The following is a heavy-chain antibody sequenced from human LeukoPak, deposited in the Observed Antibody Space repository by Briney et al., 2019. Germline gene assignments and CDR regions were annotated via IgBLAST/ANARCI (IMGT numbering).Heavy chain of an antibody. CDR3: GRVREESITIFGVVITGSGWFDP. V-gene: IGHV3-74*01. J-gene: IGHJ5*02. CDR1: GFTFSSYW. CDR2: IKSDGSST. Sequence: PGGSLRLSCAGSGFTFSSYWMHWVRQAPGKGLVWVSRIKSDGSSTSYADSVKGRFTISRDNAKNSVYLQMNSLRVEDTAVYYCGRVREESITIFGVVITGSGWFDPWGQGTLVTVSS. D-gene: IGHD3-3*01.